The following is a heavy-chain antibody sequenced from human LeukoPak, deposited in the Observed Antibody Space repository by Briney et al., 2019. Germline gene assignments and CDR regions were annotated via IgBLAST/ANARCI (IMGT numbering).Heavy chain of an antibody. Sequence: SETLSLTCTVSGVSISSSGYYWAWIRQPPGKGLEWIGEIYHSGSTNYNPSLKSRVTISVDKSKNQFSLKLSSVTAADTAVYYCSRLPDPWGQGTLVTVSS. J-gene: IGHJ5*02. CDR1: GVSISSSGYY. CDR2: IYHSGST. V-gene: IGHV4-39*07. CDR3: SRLPDP.